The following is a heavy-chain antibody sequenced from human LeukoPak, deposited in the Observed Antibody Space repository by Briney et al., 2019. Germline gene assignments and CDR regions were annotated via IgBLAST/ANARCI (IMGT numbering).Heavy chain of an antibody. CDR3: ARRYCTDY. V-gene: IGHV3-30*03. J-gene: IGHJ4*02. CDR2: ISYDGSNK. CDR1: GFTFSSYG. D-gene: IGHD2-8*01. Sequence: GRSLRLSCAASGFTFSSYGMHWVRQAPGKGLEWVAVISYDGSNKYYADSVKGRFTISRDNSKNTLYLQMNSLRAEDTAVYYCARRYCTDYWGQGTLVTVSS.